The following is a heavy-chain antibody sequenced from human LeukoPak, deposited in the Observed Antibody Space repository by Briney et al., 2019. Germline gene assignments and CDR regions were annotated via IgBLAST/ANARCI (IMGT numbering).Heavy chain of an antibody. CDR1: GFTFNDYY. V-gene: IGHV3-11*04. Sequence: GGSLRLSCTGSGFTFNDYYMSWVRQAPGKGLEWLSFISAGGYPIYYADSVRGRFTISRDTAKNSLYLQMNSLRVEDAAVYYCVMTAGPPTDHWGQGALVTVSS. J-gene: IGHJ4*03. CDR3: VMTAGPPTDH. CDR2: ISAGGYPI.